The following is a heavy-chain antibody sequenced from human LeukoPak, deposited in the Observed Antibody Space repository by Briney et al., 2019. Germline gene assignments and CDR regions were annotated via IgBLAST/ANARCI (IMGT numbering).Heavy chain of an antibody. J-gene: IGHJ4*02. Sequence: ASVKVSCKASGGTFSSYAISWVRQAPGQGLEWMGGIIPIFGTANYAQKFQGRVTITADESTSTAYMELSSLRSEDTAMYYYARDAGIVATANWGQGTLVTVSS. D-gene: IGHD5-12*01. CDR1: GGTFSSYA. CDR3: ARDAGIVATAN. CDR2: IIPIFGTA. V-gene: IGHV1-69*13.